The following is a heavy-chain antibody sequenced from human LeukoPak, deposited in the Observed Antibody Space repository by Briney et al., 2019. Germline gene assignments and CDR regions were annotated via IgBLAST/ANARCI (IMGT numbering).Heavy chain of an antibody. J-gene: IGHJ4*02. CDR1: GFTFSSYW. CDR3: ARERGYYDFHY. Sequence: TRGSLRLSCAASGFTFSSYWMSWVRQAPGKGLEWVANIKQDGSEKYYVDSVKGRFTISRDNAKNSLYLQMNSLRAEDTAVYYCARERGYYDFHYWGQGTLVTVSS. D-gene: IGHD3-3*01. CDR2: IKQDGSEK. V-gene: IGHV3-7*01.